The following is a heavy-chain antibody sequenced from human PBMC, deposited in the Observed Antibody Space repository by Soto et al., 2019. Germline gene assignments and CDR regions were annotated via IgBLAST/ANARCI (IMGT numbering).Heavy chain of an antibody. D-gene: IGHD2-2*01. CDR3: VRDAGYCSSTSCSSPYYYYMDV. CDR1: GFTFSSYS. Sequence: GGSLRLSCAASGFTFSSYSMNWVRQAPGKGLEWVSYISSSSSTIYYADSVKGRFTISRDNAKNSLYLQMNSLRAEDTAVYYCVRDAGYCSSTSCSSPYYYYMDVWGKGTTVTVSS. CDR2: ISSSSSTI. J-gene: IGHJ6*03. V-gene: IGHV3-48*01.